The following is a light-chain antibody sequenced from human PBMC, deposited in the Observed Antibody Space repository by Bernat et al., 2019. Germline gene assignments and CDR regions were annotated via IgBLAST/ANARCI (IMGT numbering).Light chain of an antibody. CDR1: SSDVGAYNY. V-gene: IGLV2-14*03. J-gene: IGLJ1*01. Sequence: QSALTQPPSVSGSPGQSITISCTGTSSDVGAYNYVSWYQQHPGKAPKLMIYDVTNRPSGVPNRFSGSKSGNTASLTISGLQAEDEADYYCSSFTSSSTSVFGTGTKVTVL. CDR2: DVT. CDR3: SSFTSSSTSV.